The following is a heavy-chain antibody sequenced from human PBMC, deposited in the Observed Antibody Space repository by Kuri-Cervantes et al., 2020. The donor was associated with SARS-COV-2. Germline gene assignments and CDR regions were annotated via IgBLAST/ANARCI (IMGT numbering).Heavy chain of an antibody. J-gene: IGHJ5*02. CDR1: GFTFSSYS. V-gene: IGHV3-7*01. CDR3: ARDRELGTRGTNWFDP. CDR2: IKQDGSEK. D-gene: IGHD7-27*01. Sequence: GGSLRLSCAASGFTFSSYSMNWVRQAPGKGLEWVANIKQDGSEKYYVDSVKGRFTISRDNAKNSLYLQMNSLRAEDTAVYYCARDRELGTRGTNWFDPWGQGTLVTVSS.